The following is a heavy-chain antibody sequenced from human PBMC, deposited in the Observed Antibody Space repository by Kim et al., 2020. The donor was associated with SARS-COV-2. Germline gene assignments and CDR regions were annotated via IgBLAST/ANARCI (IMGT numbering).Heavy chain of an antibody. CDR2: T. D-gene: IGHD5-12*01. J-gene: IGHJ4*02. V-gene: IGHV3-15*01. Sequence: TDYAAPVKGRFTISRDDSKNTLYLQMNSLKTEDTAVYYCTTSLRGWLRGYWGQGTLVTVSS. CDR3: TTSLRGWLRGY.